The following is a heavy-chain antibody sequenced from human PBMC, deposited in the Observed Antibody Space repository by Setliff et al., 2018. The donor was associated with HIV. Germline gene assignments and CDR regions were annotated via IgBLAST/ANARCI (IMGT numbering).Heavy chain of an antibody. V-gene: IGHV3-74*01. CDR1: GFTFRNYW. J-gene: IGHJ6*02. CDR2: IDGDGRGT. Sequence: QPGGSLRLSCAASGFTFRNYWMHWVRQAPGQGRVWVSRIDGDGRGTSYADSVQGRFTISRDNAKNTLYLQMNSLRAEDTAVYYCVRDITTCWDVWGQGTTVTVSS. CDR3: VRDITTCWDV. D-gene: IGHD4-4*01.